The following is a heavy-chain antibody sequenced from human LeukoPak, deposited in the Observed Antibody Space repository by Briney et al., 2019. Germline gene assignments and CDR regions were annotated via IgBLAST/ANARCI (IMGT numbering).Heavy chain of an antibody. CDR1: GYTFTSYY. J-gene: IGHJ4*02. D-gene: IGHD1-14*01. CDR3: ARVRLPDNNPRTTDFDY. Sequence: SVKVSCKASGYTFTSYYMHWVRQAPGQGLEWMGGIIPIFGTANYAQKFQGRVTITADESTSTAYMELSSLRSEDTAVYYCARVRLPDNNPRTTDFDYWGQGTLVTVSS. V-gene: IGHV1-69*13. CDR2: IIPIFGTA.